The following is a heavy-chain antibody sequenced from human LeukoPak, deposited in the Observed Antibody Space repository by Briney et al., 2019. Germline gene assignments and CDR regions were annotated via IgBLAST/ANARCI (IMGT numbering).Heavy chain of an antibody. V-gene: IGHV4-31*03. Sequence: KTSETLSLTCTVSGGSISSGGYYWSWLRQHPGKGLEWIGYIYYSGSTYYNPSLKSRVTISVDTSKNRFSLKLSSVTAADTAVYYCARGTSGDYYYYYMDVWGKGTTVTVSS. CDR2: IYYSGST. CDR1: GGSISSGGYY. D-gene: IGHD2-2*01. CDR3: ARGTSGDYYYYYMDV. J-gene: IGHJ6*03.